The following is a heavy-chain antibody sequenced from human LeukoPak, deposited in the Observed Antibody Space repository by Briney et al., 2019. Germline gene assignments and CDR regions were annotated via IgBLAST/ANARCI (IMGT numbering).Heavy chain of an antibody. Sequence: SETLSVTCTVSGGSISSSRYYCGWIRQPPGKGLEWIGSIYDSGSTYYNPSLKSRVTISVDTSKNQFYLTLSSVTAADTAVYYCARLPCSSPSCYVGLVWFDTWGQGTLVTVSS. D-gene: IGHD2-2*01. CDR1: GGSISSSRYY. CDR2: IYDSGST. CDR3: ARLPCSSPSCYVGLVWFDT. V-gene: IGHV4-39*01. J-gene: IGHJ5*02.